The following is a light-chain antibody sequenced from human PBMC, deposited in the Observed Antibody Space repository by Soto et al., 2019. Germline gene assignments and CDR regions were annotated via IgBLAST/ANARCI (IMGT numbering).Light chain of an antibody. CDR2: KAS. J-gene: IGKJ4*01. CDR3: QQYKSYPLT. CDR1: QSINSW. V-gene: IGKV1-5*03. Sequence: DIQMTQSPSTLSASVGDRVTITCRASQSINSWLAWYQQKPGKAPKLLIYKASSLKSGVPSRFSGSGSGTEFTLTIISLQPDDFAAYYCQQYKSYPLTFGGGTKVESK.